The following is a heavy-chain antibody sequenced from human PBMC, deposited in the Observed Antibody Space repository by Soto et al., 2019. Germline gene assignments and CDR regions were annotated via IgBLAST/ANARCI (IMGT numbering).Heavy chain of an antibody. Sequence: QVQLVQSGAEVKKPGSSVKVSCKASGGTFSSYAISWVRQAPGQGLEWMGGVLPIFGTANSAQKFQGRVTITADESTSTAYMELGSLRCEDTAVYYCAGDKGEIVVVPADNYYYYGMDVWGQGTTVTVSS. CDR1: GGTFSSYA. CDR3: AGDKGEIVVVPADNYYYYGMDV. D-gene: IGHD2-2*01. J-gene: IGHJ6*02. CDR2: VLPIFGTA. V-gene: IGHV1-69*01.